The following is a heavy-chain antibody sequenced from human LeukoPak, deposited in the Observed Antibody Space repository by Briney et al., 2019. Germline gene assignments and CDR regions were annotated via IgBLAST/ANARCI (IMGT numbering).Heavy chain of an antibody. CDR3: ARDAVLTGYYTWFDP. CDR2: IIPIFGTA. J-gene: IGHJ5*02. V-gene: IGHV1-69*13. Sequence: ASVKVSCKASGGTFSSYAISWVRQAPGQGLEWMGGIIPIFGTANYAQKFQGRVTITADESTSTAYMELRSLRSDDTAVYYCARDAVLTGYYTWFDPWGQGTLVTVSS. CDR1: GGTFSSYA. D-gene: IGHD3-9*01.